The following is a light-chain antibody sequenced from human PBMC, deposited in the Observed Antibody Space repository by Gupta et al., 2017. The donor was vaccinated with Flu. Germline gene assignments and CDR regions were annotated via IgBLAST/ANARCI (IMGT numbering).Light chain of an antibody. V-gene: IGKV3-15*01. CDR3: QQYNNRPLT. CDR2: GAF. J-gene: IGKJ4*01. CDR1: QSVSTN. Sequence: GERATLSCRASQSVSTNLAWSQQTPGQAPRLLIFGAFTRATGIPARFSGSGSGTEFTLTISSLQSEDFAIYYCQQYNNRPLTFGGGTRVEIK.